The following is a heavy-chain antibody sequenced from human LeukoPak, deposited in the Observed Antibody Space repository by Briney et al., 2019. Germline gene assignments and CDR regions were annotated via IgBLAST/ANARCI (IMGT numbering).Heavy chain of an antibody. CDR2: IYYSGST. CDR3: ARSHCSSTSCYADDAFDI. J-gene: IGHJ3*02. CDR1: GGSISSYY. Sequence: PSETLSLTCTVSGGSISSYYWSWIRQPPGKGLEWIGYIYYSGSTNYNPSLKSRVTISVDTSKNQFSLKLSSVTAADTAVYYCARSHCSSTSCYADDAFDIWGQGTMVTVSS. V-gene: IGHV4-59*01. D-gene: IGHD2-2*01.